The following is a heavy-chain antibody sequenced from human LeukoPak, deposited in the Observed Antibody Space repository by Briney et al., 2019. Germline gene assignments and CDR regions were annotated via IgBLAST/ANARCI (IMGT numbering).Heavy chain of an antibody. Sequence: WGSLRLSCAASGFTFSSYAMHWVRQAPGKGLEWVAVISYDGSNKYYADSVKGRFTISRDNSKNTLYLQMNSLRAEDTAVYYCARDFGAMAWGYWGQGTLVTVSS. CDR1: GFTFSSYA. J-gene: IGHJ4*02. CDR3: ARDFGAMAWGY. D-gene: IGHD5-18*01. V-gene: IGHV3-30-3*01. CDR2: ISYDGSNK.